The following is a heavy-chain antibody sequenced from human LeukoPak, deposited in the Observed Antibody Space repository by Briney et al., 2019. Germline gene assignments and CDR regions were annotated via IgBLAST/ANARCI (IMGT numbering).Heavy chain of an antibody. CDR1: GGSFSGYY. D-gene: IGHD5-24*01. V-gene: IGHV4-34*01. J-gene: IGHJ4*02. CDR3: ARGLGDGYNYLTRAHDY. CDR2: INHSGST. Sequence: SETLSLTCAVYGGSFSGYYWSWIRQPPGKGLEWIGEINHSGSTNYNPSLKSRVTISVDTSKNQFSLKLSSVTAADTAAYYCARGLGDGYNYLTRAHDYWGQGTLVTVSS.